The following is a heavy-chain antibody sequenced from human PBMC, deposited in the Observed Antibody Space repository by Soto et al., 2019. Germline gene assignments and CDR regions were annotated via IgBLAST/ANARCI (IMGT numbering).Heavy chain of an antibody. J-gene: IGHJ4*02. V-gene: IGHV3-23*01. CDR3: AKEWAVASHFVF. CDR1: GFPFTSYA. D-gene: IGHD6-19*01. Sequence: EVQLLESGGGLVQPGGSLRLSCAASGFPFTSYAMSWVRQAPGMGLEWVSAITGGGTAYYADSVQGRFTVSRDNSNNTLYQQIPSLTADDTARYYCAKEWAVASHFVFGGQGTLVTVSS. CDR2: ITGGGTA.